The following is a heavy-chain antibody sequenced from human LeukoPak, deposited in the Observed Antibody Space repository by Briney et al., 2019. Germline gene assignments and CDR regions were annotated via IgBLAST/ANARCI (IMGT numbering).Heavy chain of an antibody. CDR3: AKDRKPDLVLLSIGVDSLFDY. V-gene: IGHV3-48*01. CDR1: GFTFGTYG. CDR2: ISSSSSTI. J-gene: IGHJ4*02. D-gene: IGHD3-10*01. Sequence: GGSLRLSCAASGFTFGTYGMHWVRQAPGKGLEWVSYISSSSSTISYADSVKGRFTISRDNSKNTVYLQMNSLRAEDTAVYYCAKDRKPDLVLLSIGVDSLFDYWGQGTLVTVSS.